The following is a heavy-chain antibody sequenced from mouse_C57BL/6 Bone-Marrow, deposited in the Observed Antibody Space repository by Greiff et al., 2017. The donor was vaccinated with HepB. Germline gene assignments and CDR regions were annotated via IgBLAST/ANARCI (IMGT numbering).Heavy chain of an antibody. CDR2: IDPENGDT. CDR1: GFNIKDDY. CDR3: TVYLLLRY. Sequence: VQLKQSGAELVRPGASVKLSCTASGFNIKDDYMHWVKQRPEQGLEWIGWIDPENGDTEYASKFQGKATITADTSSNTAYLQLSSLTSEDTAVYYCTVYLLLRYWGQGTTLTVSS. V-gene: IGHV14-4*01. D-gene: IGHD1-1*01. J-gene: IGHJ2*01.